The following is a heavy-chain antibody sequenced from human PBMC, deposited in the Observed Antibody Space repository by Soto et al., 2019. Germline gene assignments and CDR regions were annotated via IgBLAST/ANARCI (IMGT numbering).Heavy chain of an antibody. CDR1: GGSITSSSHF. Sequence: SETLSLTCTASGGSITSSSHFWGWVRQPPGKGLEWIGTIYFTGNTYYTPSLKSRLTMSIDTSKNEFSLRLNSVTAADTAVYYCAGQTFTIAADSYGRSNWFDPWGPGTLVTVSS. CDR3: AGQTFTIAADSYGRSNWFDP. D-gene: IGHD3-9*01. J-gene: IGHJ5*02. V-gene: IGHV4-39*01. CDR2: IYFTGNT.